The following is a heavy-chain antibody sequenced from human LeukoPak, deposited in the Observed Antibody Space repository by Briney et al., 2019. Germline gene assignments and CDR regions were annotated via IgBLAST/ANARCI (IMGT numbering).Heavy chain of an antibody. CDR3: AKAHQGFDY. CDR2: IGTTSTFI. D-gene: IGHD2-2*01. V-gene: IGHV3-21*01. J-gene: IGHJ4*02. CDR1: GYTFTSYT. Sequence: GGSLRLSCAASGYTFTSYTMNWVRQAPGKGLEWVASIGTTSTFIHYADSVKGRFTISRDNAQDSLFLQMNSLGAEDTAVYYCAKAHQGFDYWGQGVLVTVSS.